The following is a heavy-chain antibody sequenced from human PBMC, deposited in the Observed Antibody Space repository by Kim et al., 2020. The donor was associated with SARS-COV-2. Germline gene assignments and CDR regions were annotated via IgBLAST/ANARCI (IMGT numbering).Heavy chain of an antibody. D-gene: IGHD3-10*01. CDR1: GYTLTELS. CDR2: FDPEDGET. J-gene: IGHJ6*02. V-gene: IGHV1-24*01. Sequence: ASVKVSCKVSGYTLTELSMHWVRQAPGKGLEWMGGFDPEDGETIYAQKVQGRVTMTEDTSTDTAYMELSSLRSEDTAVYYCATVITMVRGVITTRGYYYYGMDVWGQGTTVTVSS. CDR3: ATVITMVRGVITTRGYYYYGMDV.